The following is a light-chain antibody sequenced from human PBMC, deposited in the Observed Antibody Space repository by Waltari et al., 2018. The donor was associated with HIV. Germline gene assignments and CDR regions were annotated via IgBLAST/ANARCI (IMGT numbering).Light chain of an antibody. Sequence: ETVMTQSPATLSVSPGERATLSCRASQSVSSKLAWYQQKPGQAPRLLIYDASTRATGIPARFSGSVSGTEFTLTISSLQSEDFAVYYCQQFNNWPPYSFGQGTKLEIK. CDR2: DAS. CDR1: QSVSSK. V-gene: IGKV3-15*01. CDR3: QQFNNWPPYS. J-gene: IGKJ2*03.